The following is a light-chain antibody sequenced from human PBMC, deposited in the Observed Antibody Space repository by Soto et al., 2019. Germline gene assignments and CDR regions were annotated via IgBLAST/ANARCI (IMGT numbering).Light chain of an antibody. CDR2: GNS. CDR3: QSYDSSLSGNVV. Sequence: QSVLTQPPSVSGAPGQRVTISCTGSSSNIGAGYDVHWYQQLPGTAPKLLIYGNSNRPSGVPDRFSVSKSGTSASLAITGLQAEDEADYYCQSYDSSLSGNVVFGGGTQLTVL. J-gene: IGLJ2*01. CDR1: SSNIGAGYD. V-gene: IGLV1-40*01.